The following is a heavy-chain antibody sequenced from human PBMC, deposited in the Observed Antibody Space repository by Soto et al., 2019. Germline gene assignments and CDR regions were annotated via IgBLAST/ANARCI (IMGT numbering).Heavy chain of an antibody. Sequence: EVQLVESGGGLVQPGGSARLSSAASGFSVSGWYMDWVREAPGKGLEWVARLKDRSQNYATEYAASVKGRFTVSRHASQNSMYLQMNSLKIEDTAVYYCAREADARWLDSWGQGTLVTVS. CDR3: AREADARWLDS. CDR2: LKDRSQNYAT. CDR1: GFSVSGWY. V-gene: IGHV3-72*01. J-gene: IGHJ5*01.